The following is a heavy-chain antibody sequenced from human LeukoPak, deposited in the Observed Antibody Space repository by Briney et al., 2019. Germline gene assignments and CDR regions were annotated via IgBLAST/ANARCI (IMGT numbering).Heavy chain of an antibody. CDR3: SRDSGYCSGGSCWYFDF. J-gene: IGHJ4*02. CDR2: INPNSGGT. V-gene: IGHV1-2*02. D-gene: IGHD2-15*01. Sequence: ASVKVSCKASGYTFTGYYIHWVRQAPGQGLEWMGWINPNSGGTNYAQKFQGRVTMTRDTSMSTAYLELSGLRSDDTAVYYCSRDSGYCSGGSCWYFDFWGQGTLVTVSA. CDR1: GYTFTGYY.